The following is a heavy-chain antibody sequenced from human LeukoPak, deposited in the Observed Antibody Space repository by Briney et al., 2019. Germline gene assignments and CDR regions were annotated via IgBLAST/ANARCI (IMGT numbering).Heavy chain of an antibody. D-gene: IGHD6-19*01. CDR2: ISGSGGST. V-gene: IGHV3-23*01. J-gene: IGHJ4*02. CDR3: AKPEASSGWSEGDY. Sequence: GGSLRLSCAASGFTISGSWTTWVRQAPGKGLEWVSAISGSGGSTYYADSVKGRFTISRDNSKNTLYLQMNSLRAEDTAVYYCAKPEASSGWSEGDYWGQGTLVTVSS. CDR1: GFTISGSW.